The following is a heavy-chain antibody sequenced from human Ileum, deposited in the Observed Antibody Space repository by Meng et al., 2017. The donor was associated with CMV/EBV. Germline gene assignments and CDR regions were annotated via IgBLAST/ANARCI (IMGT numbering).Heavy chain of an antibody. CDR2: ISWNSGNI. V-gene: IGHV3-9*01. CDR1: GFTFDDYA. D-gene: IGHD3-22*01. CDR3: AKVDTDYYDSNGYSQH. Sequence: SLKIPFAAPGFTFDDYAMHLVRQAPGKGLEWVSGISWNSGNIGYADSVKGRVTISRDNAKNSLYLQMNSLRAEDTALYCCAKVDTDYYDSNGYSQHWGQGTLVTVSS. J-gene: IGHJ4*02.